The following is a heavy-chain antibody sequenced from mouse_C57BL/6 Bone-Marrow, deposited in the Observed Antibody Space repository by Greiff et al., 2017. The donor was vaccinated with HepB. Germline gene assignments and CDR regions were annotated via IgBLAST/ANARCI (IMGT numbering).Heavy chain of an antibody. Sequence: DVKLVESGGGLVKPGGSLKLSCAASGFTFSDYGMHWVRQAPEKGLEWVAYISSGSSTIYYADTVKGRFPISRDNAKNTLFLQMTSLRSEDTAMYYCARPLTGWGFDYWGQGTTLTVSS. CDR1: GFTFSDYG. CDR3: ARPLTGWGFDY. CDR2: ISSGSSTI. J-gene: IGHJ2*01. D-gene: IGHD1-2*01. V-gene: IGHV5-17*01.